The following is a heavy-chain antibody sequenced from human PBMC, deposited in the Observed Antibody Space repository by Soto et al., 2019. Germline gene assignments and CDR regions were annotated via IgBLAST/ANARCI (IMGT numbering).Heavy chain of an antibody. Sequence: QLQXQESGPGLVXPSETLSLTCSVSGVSXSNTSYYXXWXRQPPGKGLEWVGTIYFSGSTFYNPSLKSRVTISIDTSKNQFSLRLSSVTAADTAVYYCARHGSYWGQGTLVTVSS. CDR2: IYFSGST. J-gene: IGHJ4*02. CDR3: ARHGSY. V-gene: IGHV4-39*01. CDR1: GVSXSNTSYY.